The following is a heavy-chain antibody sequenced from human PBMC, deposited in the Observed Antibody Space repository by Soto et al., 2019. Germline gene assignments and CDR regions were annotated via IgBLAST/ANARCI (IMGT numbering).Heavy chain of an antibody. J-gene: IGHJ3*02. Sequence: LSLTCTVSGGSVSSGGYYWSWIRQHPGKGLEWIGYIYYSGSTYYNPSLKSRVTISVDTSKNQFSLKLSSVTAADTAVYYCARDGGYCSGGSCPLGAFDIWGQGTMVTVSS. D-gene: IGHD2-15*01. CDR3: ARDGGYCSGGSCPLGAFDI. CDR2: IYYSGST. V-gene: IGHV4-31*03. CDR1: GGSVSSGGYY.